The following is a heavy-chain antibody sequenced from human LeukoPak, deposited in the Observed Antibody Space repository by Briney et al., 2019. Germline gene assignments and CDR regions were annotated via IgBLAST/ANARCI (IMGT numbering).Heavy chain of an antibody. J-gene: IGHJ4*02. Sequence: GGSLRLSCAASGFTVSSNSMSWVRQAPGRGLEWVSVIYSGGSTYYADSVKGGFTISRDNSKNTVYLQMNSLRAEDTAVYHCARVAYYYGSSGYSFDYWGQGTLVTVSS. CDR2: IYSGGST. V-gene: IGHV3-66*01. CDR1: GFTVSSNS. CDR3: ARVAYYYGSSGYSFDY. D-gene: IGHD3-22*01.